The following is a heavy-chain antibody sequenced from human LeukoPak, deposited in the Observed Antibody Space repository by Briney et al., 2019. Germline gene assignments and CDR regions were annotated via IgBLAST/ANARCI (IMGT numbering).Heavy chain of an antibody. V-gene: IGHV1-2*02. CDR1: GHTFTGYY. CDR2: INPNSGGT. J-gene: IGHJ4*02. CDR3: ARGPKYYYGSGRGLLFDY. Sequence: ASVKVSCKASGHTFTGYYMHWVRQAPGQGLEWMGWINPNSGGTNYAQKFQGRVTMTRDTSISTAYMELSRLRSDDTAVYYCARGPKYYYGSGRGLLFDYWGQGTLVTVSS. D-gene: IGHD3-10*01.